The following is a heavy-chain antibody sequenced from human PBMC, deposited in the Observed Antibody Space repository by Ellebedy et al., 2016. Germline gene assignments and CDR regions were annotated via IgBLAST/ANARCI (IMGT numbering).Heavy chain of an antibody. D-gene: IGHD4-17*01. V-gene: IGHV3-11*01. Sequence: GGSLRLSCAASGFTFSDYYLTWIRQAPGKGLEWVSYIGPGGTSEHYADTVKGRFTISRDDAKNSLILQMNSLRAEDTAVYYCARDANGDDYYDSWGQGTLVTVSS. CDR2: IGPGGTSE. CDR3: ARDANGDDYYDS. J-gene: IGHJ4*02. CDR1: GFTFSDYY.